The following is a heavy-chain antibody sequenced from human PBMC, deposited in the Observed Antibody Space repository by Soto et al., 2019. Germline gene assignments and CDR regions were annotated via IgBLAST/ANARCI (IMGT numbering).Heavy chain of an antibody. CDR1: GSTFRSYG. CDR3: AKDLRGSTSTARIDY. Sequence: SGSTFRSYGMHWVRQAPGKGLEWVSSISSSGDGTYYADSVKGRFTISRYNSKNTLYLQMNSLRAEDTAIYYCAKDLRGSTSTARIDYWGQGTLVTVSS. V-gene: IGHV3-23*01. J-gene: IGHJ4*02. D-gene: IGHD1-26*01. CDR2: ISSSGDGT.